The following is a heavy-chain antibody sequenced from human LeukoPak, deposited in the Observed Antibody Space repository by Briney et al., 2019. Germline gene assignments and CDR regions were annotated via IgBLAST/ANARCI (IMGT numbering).Heavy chain of an antibody. Sequence: ASVTVSCKASEYTFSSYDINWVRQATGQGLEWMGWMNPKSGNTGYAQKFQGRVTMTRNTSISTAYMELSNLRSEDTAIYYCATSRSSLQQLVRHCDFWGQGTLVTVSS. D-gene: IGHD6-13*01. CDR2: MNPKSGNT. CDR1: EYTFSSYD. CDR3: ATSRSSLQQLVRHCDF. J-gene: IGHJ4*02. V-gene: IGHV1-8*01.